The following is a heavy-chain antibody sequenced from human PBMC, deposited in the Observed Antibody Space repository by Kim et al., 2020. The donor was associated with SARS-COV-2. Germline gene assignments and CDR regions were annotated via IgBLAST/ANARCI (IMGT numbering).Heavy chain of an antibody. D-gene: IGHD3-10*01. CDR1: GYTFTSYG. CDR3: ARGSPLLNRGYYFDY. Sequence: ASVKVSCKASGYTFTSYGISWVRQAPGQGLEWMGWISAYNGNTNYAQKLQGRVTMTTDTSTSTAYMELRSLRSDDTAVYYCARGSPLLNRGYYFDYWGQGTLVTVSS. J-gene: IGHJ4*02. V-gene: IGHV1-18*04. CDR2: ISAYNGNT.